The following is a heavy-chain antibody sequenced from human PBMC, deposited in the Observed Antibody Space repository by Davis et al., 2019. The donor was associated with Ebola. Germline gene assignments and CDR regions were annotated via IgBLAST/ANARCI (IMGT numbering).Heavy chain of an antibody. Sequence: AASVKVSCKASGYTFTSYGISWVRQAPGQGLEWMGWISAYNGNTNYAQKLQGRVTITTDTSTSTAYMELRSLRSDDTAVYYCARGYCSGGSCYSGDYWGQGTLVTVSS. V-gene: IGHV1-18*01. J-gene: IGHJ4*02. CDR1: GYTFTSYG. CDR3: ARGYCSGGSCYSGDY. D-gene: IGHD2-15*01. CDR2: ISAYNGNT.